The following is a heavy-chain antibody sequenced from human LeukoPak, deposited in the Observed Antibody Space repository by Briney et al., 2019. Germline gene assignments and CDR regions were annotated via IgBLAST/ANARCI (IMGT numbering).Heavy chain of an antibody. D-gene: IGHD3-3*01. Sequence: SETLSLTCTVSGGSISSYYWSWIRQPPGKRLEWIGHIYYSGSTNYNPSLKSRVTISVDTSKNQFSLKLSSVTAADTAVYYCASRSSIWSGYQDTLYYFDSWGQGTLVTVSS. CDR1: GGSISSYY. J-gene: IGHJ4*02. CDR2: IYYSGST. CDR3: ASRSSIWSGYQDTLYYFDS. V-gene: IGHV4-59*01.